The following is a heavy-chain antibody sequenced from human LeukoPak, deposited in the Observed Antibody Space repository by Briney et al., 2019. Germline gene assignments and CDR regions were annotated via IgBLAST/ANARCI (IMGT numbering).Heavy chain of an antibody. D-gene: IGHD3-10*01. CDR3: ARVPYYYGSGSYYNDDY. V-gene: IGHV1-8*01. Sequence: ASVKVSCKASGYTFTSYDINWVRQATGQGLEWMGWMNPNSGNTGYAQKFQGRVTMTRNTSISTAYMELSSLRSEDTAVYYCARVPYYYGSGSYYNDDYWGQGTLVTVSS. J-gene: IGHJ4*02. CDR2: MNPNSGNT. CDR1: GYTFTSYD.